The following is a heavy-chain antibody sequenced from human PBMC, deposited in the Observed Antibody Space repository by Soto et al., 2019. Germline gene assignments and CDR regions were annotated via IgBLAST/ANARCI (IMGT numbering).Heavy chain of an antibody. V-gene: IGHV4-39*07. CDR2: IYYSGST. Sequence: PSETLSLTCTVSGGSISSSSYYWGWIRQPPGQGLEWIGSIYYSGSTYYNPSLKSRVTISVDTSKNQFSLKLSSVTAADTAVYYCAREAYCSGGSCYLHWGQGTLVNV. J-gene: IGHJ1*01. D-gene: IGHD2-15*01. CDR3: AREAYCSGGSCYLH. CDR1: GGSISSSSYY.